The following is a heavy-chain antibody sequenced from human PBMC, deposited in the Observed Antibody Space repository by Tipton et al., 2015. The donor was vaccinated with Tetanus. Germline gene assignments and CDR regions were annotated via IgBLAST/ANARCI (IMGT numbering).Heavy chain of an antibody. J-gene: IGHJ6*02. CDR1: GGSISAYY. Sequence: TLSLTCTVSGGSISAYYWSWIRQPPGKGLEWIGYIYFNGSTKYNPSLKSRVAISVDASKTQFSLKLSSVTAADTAVYYCARRREWVATGTYGMDVWGQGTTVTVSS. CDR2: IYFNGST. CDR3: ARRREWVATGTYGMDV. V-gene: IGHV4-59*08. D-gene: IGHD5-12*01.